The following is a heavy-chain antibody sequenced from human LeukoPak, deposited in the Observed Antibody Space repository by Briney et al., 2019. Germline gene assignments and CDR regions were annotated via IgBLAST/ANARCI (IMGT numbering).Heavy chain of an antibody. V-gene: IGHV6-1*01. CDR3: ARDPGAVAGTYYYYGMDV. Sequence: SQTLSLTCAISGDSVSSNSAAWNWIRQSPSRGLEWLGRTYYRPKWYNDYAVSVKSRITINPDTSKNQFSLQLNSVTPEDTAVYYCARDPGAVAGTYYYYGMDVWGQGTTVTVSS. CDR2: TYYRPKWYN. CDR1: GDSVSSNSAA. J-gene: IGHJ6*02. D-gene: IGHD6-19*01.